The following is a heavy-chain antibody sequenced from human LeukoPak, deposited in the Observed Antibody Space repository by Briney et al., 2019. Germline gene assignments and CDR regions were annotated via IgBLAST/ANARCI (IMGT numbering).Heavy chain of an antibody. CDR3: ARVGTYGSGSYLSWLDY. CDR1: GVSISSYY. V-gene: IGHV4-59*01. J-gene: IGHJ4*02. D-gene: IGHD3-10*01. CDR2: MYYSGST. Sequence: PSETLSLTCTVSGVSISSYYWSWIRQPPGKGMEWIGYMYYSGSTNYNPSIKSRVTISVDTSKNQFSLKLSSVTAADTAVYYCARVGTYGSGSYLSWLDYWGQGTLVTVSS.